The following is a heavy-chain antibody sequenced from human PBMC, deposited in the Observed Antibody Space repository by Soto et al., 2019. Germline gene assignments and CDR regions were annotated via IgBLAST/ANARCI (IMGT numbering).Heavy chain of an antibody. CDR2: INPNSGGT. CDR1: GYTFTGYY. J-gene: IGHJ6*02. V-gene: IGHV1-2*02. CDR3: ARDGRIQLWSYYYYYGMDV. D-gene: IGHD5-18*01. Sequence: QVQLVQSGAEVKKPGASVKVSCKASGYTFTGYYMHWVRQAPGQGLEWMGWINPNSGGTNYAQKIQGRVTMTSDPSISTAYMELSRLRSDDTAVYYCARDGRIQLWSYYYYYGMDVWGQGTTVTVSS.